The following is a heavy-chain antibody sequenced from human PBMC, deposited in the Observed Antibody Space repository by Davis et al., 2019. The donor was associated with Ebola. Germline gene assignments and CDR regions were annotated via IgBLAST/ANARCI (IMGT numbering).Heavy chain of an antibody. D-gene: IGHD3-22*01. CDR2: IYYSGST. CDR3: ARRLGYDSSGYYRI. J-gene: IGHJ4*02. CDR1: GGSISSSSYY. V-gene: IGHV4-39*01. Sequence: SETLSLTCTVSGGSISSSSYYWGWIRQPPGKGLEWIGSIYYSGSTYYNPSLKSRVTISVDTSKNQFSLKLSSVTAADTAVYYCARRLGYDSSGYYRIWGQGTLVTVSS.